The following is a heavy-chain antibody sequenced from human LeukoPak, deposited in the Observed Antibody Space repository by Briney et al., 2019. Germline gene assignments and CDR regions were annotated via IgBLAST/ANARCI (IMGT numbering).Heavy chain of an antibody. V-gene: IGHV3-21*01. CDR1: GFTFSDYN. D-gene: IGHD5-18*01. CDR2: ISRSNSYI. Sequence: GGSLRLSCVVSGFTFSDYNMNWVRQAPGKGLEWVSSISRSNSYIYYADSVTGRFTISRDNAKNSLYLQMNSLRAEDTAVYYCARRATTDRGYSYGLDYRGQGTLVTVAS. J-gene: IGHJ4*02. CDR3: ARRATTDRGYSYGLDY.